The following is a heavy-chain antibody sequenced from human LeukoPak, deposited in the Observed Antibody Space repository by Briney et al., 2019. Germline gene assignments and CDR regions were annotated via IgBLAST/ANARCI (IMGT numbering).Heavy chain of an antibody. CDR1: GGSISSYY. Sequence: SETLSLTCTVSGGSISSYYWSWIRQPAGKGLEWIGYIHYSGTTNYNPSLKNRVTISLGTSKNQFSLNLSSVTAADTAVYYCARMGGYSGYATHWGQGTLVTVSS. CDR3: ARMGGYSGYATH. CDR2: IHYSGTT. J-gene: IGHJ4*02. D-gene: IGHD5-12*01. V-gene: IGHV4-59*08.